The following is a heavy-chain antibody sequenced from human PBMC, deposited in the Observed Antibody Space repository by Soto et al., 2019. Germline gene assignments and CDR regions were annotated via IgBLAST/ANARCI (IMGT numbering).Heavy chain of an antibody. J-gene: IGHJ4*02. CDR1: GYTFTSYD. V-gene: IGHV1-8*01. D-gene: IGHD6-19*01. CDR2: MNPNSGNT. CDR3: AGRKRSGWYRGF. Sequence: QVQLVQSGAEVKKPGASVKVSCKASGYTFTSYDINWVRQATGQGLEWLGWMNPNSGNTGYAQKLQGRGTMTRNTSISTAYMELRSLGSEDTAVYYSAGRKRSGWYRGFRGQGTLVTLSS.